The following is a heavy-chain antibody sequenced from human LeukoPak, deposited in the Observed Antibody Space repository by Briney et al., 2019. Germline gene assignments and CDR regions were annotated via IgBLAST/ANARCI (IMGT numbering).Heavy chain of an antibody. J-gene: IGHJ4*02. CDR3: AREQSNWLLSVGGVFDY. Sequence: PSQTLSLTCAVSGGSISSGGYSWSWIRQPPGKGLEWIGYIYHSGSTYYNPSLKSRVTISVGRSKNQFSLKLSSVTAADTAVYYCAREQSNWLLSVGGVFDYWGQGTLVTVSS. CDR2: IYHSGST. D-gene: IGHD2-2*01. V-gene: IGHV4-30-2*01. CDR1: GGSISSGGYS.